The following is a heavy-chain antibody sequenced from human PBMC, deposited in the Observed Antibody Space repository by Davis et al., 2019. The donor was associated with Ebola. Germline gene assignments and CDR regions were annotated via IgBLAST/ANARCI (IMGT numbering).Heavy chain of an antibody. Sequence: GESLKISCAASGFTFSSYSMQWVRQAPGKGLEWVSSISYNSNYIYYADSVKGRFTISRDNAKNSLYLQMNSLRAEDTAVYYCARSCSRGNCYLDYWGQGTLVTVSS. J-gene: IGHJ4*02. D-gene: IGHD2-15*01. CDR3: ARSCSRGNCYLDY. V-gene: IGHV3-21*01. CDR2: ISYNSNYI. CDR1: GFTFSSYS.